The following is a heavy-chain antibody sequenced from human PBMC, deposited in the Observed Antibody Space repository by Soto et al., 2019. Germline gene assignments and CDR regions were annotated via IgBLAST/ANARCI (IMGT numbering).Heavy chain of an antibody. CDR3: AKEHGGGISTITSFFDS. D-gene: IGHD5-12*01. CDR1: GITFSNHA. CDR2: ISGSGTTT. J-gene: IGHJ4*02. V-gene: IGHV3-23*01. Sequence: GGSLRLSCAASGITFSNHALSWVRQAPGKGLEWVSGISGSGTTTYYADSVKGRFTISRDNSKNSLSLQMNSLRADDTVVYYCAKEHGGGISTITSFFDSWGQGTPVTVSS.